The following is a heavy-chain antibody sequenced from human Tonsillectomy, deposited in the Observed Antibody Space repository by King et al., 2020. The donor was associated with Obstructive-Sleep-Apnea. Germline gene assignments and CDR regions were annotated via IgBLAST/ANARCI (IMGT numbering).Heavy chain of an antibody. D-gene: IGHD6-19*01. Sequence: QLQESGPGLVKPSETLSLTCTVSGGSISSSSYYWGWIRQPPGKGLEWIGSIYYSGSTHYNPSLKSRVTISIDTSKNQFSLKLSSVTAADPAVYYCARVPYITGWSGWFDPWGQGTLVTVSS. CDR2: IYYSGST. CDR3: ARVPYITGWSGWFDP. J-gene: IGHJ5*02. CDR1: GGSISSSSYY. V-gene: IGHV4-39*07.